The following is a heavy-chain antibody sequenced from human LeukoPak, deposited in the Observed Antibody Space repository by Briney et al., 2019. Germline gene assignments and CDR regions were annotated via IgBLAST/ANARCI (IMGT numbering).Heavy chain of an antibody. CDR3: ARVSTNSRVAGYDPQWYFDL. CDR1: GHRVVNYG. D-gene: IGHD2/OR15-2a*01. Sequence: KVSCKVSGHRVVNYGLTWWWQDPEQSLEWMGWISAYNGNTNYLQKFQGRVTMTTDTSTNTAYMELRSLRSDDTAVYYCARVSTNSRVAGYDPQWYFDLWGRGTLVTVSS. CDR2: ISAYNGNT. V-gene: IGHV1-18*01. J-gene: IGHJ2*01.